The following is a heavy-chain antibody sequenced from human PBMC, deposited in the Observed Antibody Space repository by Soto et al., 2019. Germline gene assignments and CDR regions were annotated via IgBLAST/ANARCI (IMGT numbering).Heavy chain of an antibody. V-gene: IGHV4-39*01. D-gene: IGHD3-22*01. Sequence: ETLSLTCTVSGDSISSNNQLWAWIRQRLGKGLDWIGSISYSGSTYYSPSLTSRVTMSLDTSTNQYSLTFTSVTAADTAVYYCGRRIDVRRGYYSADYWGLGTLVTVSS. J-gene: IGHJ4*02. CDR1: GDSISSNNQL. CDR2: ISYSGST. CDR3: GRRIDVRRGYYSADY.